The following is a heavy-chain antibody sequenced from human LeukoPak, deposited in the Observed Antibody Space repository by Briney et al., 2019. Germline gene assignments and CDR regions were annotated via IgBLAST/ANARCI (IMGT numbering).Heavy chain of an antibody. Sequence: GGSLTLSCAASGFTFSSYALHWVRQAPGKGLEWVAVISYDGSNKYYADSVKGRFTISRDNSKNTLYLQMNSLRAEDTAVYYCARGSYYYDSSGYTPNFDDWGQGTLVTVSS. CDR3: ARGSYYYDSSGYTPNFDD. CDR1: GFTFSSYA. J-gene: IGHJ4*02. D-gene: IGHD3-22*01. V-gene: IGHV3-30*04. CDR2: ISYDGSNK.